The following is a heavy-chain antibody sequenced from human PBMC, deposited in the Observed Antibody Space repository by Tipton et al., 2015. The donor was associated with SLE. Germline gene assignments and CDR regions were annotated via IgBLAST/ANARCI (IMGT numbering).Heavy chain of an antibody. V-gene: IGHV4-59*08. CDR2: IFYTGST. CDR3: ARHAGDYAYFDS. J-gene: IGHJ4*02. CDR1: GASISSHH. D-gene: IGHD4-17*01. Sequence: TLSLTCSVSGASISSHHWSWLRQPPGKGLEWIGHIFYTGSTIYNPSLKSRVTISIHTSETQFSLKLSSLTAADTAMYYCARHAGDYAYFDSWGQGTLVTVSS.